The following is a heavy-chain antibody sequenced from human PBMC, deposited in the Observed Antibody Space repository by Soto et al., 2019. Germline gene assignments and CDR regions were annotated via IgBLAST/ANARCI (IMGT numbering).Heavy chain of an antibody. CDR1: GFSLANFP. CDR2: ISPRGDNI. V-gene: IGHV3-48*02. D-gene: IGHD6-19*01. Sequence: GGSLRLSCVGSGFSLANFPMNWVRQIPGKGLEWISYISPRGDNIYYTESVKGRFTISRDNARNSLYLQMNSLRDEDAALYYCAKGPHPNMGWPYYFDSWGQGVPVTVSS. CDR3: AKGPHPNMGWPYYFDS. J-gene: IGHJ4*02.